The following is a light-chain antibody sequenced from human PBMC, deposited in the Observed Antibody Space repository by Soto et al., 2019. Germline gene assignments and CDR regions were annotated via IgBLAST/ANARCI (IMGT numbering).Light chain of an antibody. CDR2: DVS. Sequence: QSALTQPASVSGSPGQSITISCTGTSSDIGGYNYVSWYQQHPGRAPKLMIHDVSARPSGVSNRFSGSKSGNTASLTISGLQGEDEADYYCSSHTSSTTVVFGGGTKLTVL. CDR1: SSDIGGYNY. V-gene: IGLV2-14*03. CDR3: SSHTSSTTVV. J-gene: IGLJ3*02.